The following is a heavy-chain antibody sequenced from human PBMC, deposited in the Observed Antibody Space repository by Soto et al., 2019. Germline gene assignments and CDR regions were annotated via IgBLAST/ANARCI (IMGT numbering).Heavy chain of an antibody. CDR1: GFTFSSYG. D-gene: IGHD3-22*01. V-gene: IGHV3-30*18. CDR2: ISYDGSNK. Sequence: GESLKISCAASGFTFSSYGMHWVRQAPGKGLEWVAVISYDGSNKYYADSVKGRFTISRDNSKNTLYLQMNSLRAEDTAVYYCAKDRARYYYDSSGYFDYWGQGTLVTVSS. J-gene: IGHJ4*02. CDR3: AKDRARYYYDSSGYFDY.